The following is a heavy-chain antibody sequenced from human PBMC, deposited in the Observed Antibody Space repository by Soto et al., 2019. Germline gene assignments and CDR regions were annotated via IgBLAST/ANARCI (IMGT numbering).Heavy chain of an antibody. Sequence: PGGSLRLSCAASGFTFTDYSMSWIRQAPGKGLEWLAFIDSRGRTLSYADSVKGRFTISRDNAKNSLYLQMHSLRADDTAVYYFAIQAARNYIDSWGQGDVVTVSS. J-gene: IGHJ4*02. V-gene: IGHV3-11*01. CDR1: GFTFTDYS. CDR3: AIQAARNYIDS. CDR2: IDSRGRTL. D-gene: IGHD6-6*01.